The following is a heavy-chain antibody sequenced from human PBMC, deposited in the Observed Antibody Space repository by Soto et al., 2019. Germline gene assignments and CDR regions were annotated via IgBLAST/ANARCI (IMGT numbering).Heavy chain of an antibody. Sequence: GGSLRLSCAASGFTFSNYAMSWVRQAPGKGLEWVSAISYGGGTTYYADSVKGRFTISRDNSKNTLYLQMNSLRAEDTAVYYCAKNPGYYYDSTGYHFDYWGQGTLVTVSS. J-gene: IGHJ4*02. CDR3: AKNPGYYYDSTGYHFDY. CDR1: GFTFSNYA. D-gene: IGHD3-22*01. V-gene: IGHV3-23*01. CDR2: ISYGGGTT.